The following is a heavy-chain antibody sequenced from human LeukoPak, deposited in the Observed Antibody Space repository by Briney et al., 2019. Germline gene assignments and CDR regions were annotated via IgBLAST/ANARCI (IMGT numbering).Heavy chain of an antibody. CDR3: ARATMTSDAFDI. CDR2: IYYSGST. Sequence: PSETLSLTCTVSGGSISSYYWSWIRQPPGKGVEWIGYIYYSGSTNYNPSLKSRVTISVDTSKNQFSLKLSSVTAADTAVYYCARATMTSDAFDIWGQGTMVTVSS. CDR1: GGSISSYY. V-gene: IGHV4-59*01. J-gene: IGHJ3*02. D-gene: IGHD3-22*01.